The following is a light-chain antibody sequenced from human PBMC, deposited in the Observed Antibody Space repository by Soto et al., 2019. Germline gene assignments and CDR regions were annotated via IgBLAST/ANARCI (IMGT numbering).Light chain of an antibody. CDR1: SSDIGGYNM. V-gene: IGLV2-14*01. Sequence: QSVLTQPASVSGSPGQSITISCTGTSSDIGGYNMVSWYQQHPRKAPKLMIYEVTNRPSGISDRFSASKSGNTASLTISGLQAEDEGDYYCSSYTRAKTYVFGTGTKVTVL. CDR3: SSYTRAKTYV. CDR2: EVT. J-gene: IGLJ1*01.